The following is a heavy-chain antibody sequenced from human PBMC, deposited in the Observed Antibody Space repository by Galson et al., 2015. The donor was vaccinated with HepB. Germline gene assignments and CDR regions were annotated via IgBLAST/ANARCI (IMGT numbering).Heavy chain of an antibody. V-gene: IGHV3-48*04. J-gene: IGHJ5*01. D-gene: IGHD5-18*01. CDR2: ISTNGATI. CDR1: GFTFSSYT. CDR3: AKGYGLFDS. Sequence: SLRLSCAASGFTFSSYTMNWVRQTPGKGLQWVSYISTNGATIHYADSVKGRFTIARDNAKNAVLLQMNSLRAEHTGLYFCAKGYGLFDSWGHGILVTVSS.